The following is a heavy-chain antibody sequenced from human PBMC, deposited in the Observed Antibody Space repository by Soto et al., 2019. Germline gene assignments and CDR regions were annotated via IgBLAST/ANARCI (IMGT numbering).Heavy chain of an antibody. J-gene: IGHJ4*02. V-gene: IGHV1-2*02. D-gene: IGHD1-26*01. CDR3: ARDQYSGSFLY. CDR2: IIPSSGST. Sequence: QVHLEQSGAEVKKAGASVKVSCKASGYTFTGYHMHWVRQAPGQGVEWMGWIIPSSGSTNYAQKFQGRVTMTRDTSITTAYMELSRLTSDDTAVYFFARDQYSGSFLYWGQGTLVTVSS. CDR1: GYTFTGYH.